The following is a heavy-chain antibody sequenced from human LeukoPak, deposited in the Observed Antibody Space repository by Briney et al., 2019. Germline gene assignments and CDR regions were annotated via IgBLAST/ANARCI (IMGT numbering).Heavy chain of an antibody. D-gene: IGHD6-19*01. CDR2: IDYSGST. CDR1: GGSISGYY. Sequence: PSETLSLTCTVSGGSISGYYWSWIRQPPGKGPEWIGYIDYSGSTNYNPSLKSRVTISVDTSKNQFSLKMNSVTAADTAVYYCARLASSGWSHCDYWGQGTLVTVSS. CDR3: ARLASSGWSHCDY. J-gene: IGHJ4*02. V-gene: IGHV4-59*08.